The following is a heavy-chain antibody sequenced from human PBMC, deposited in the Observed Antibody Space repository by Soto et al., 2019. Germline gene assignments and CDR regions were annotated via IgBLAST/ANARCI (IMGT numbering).Heavy chain of an antibody. CDR2: IYSGGTT. CDR3: ARGYGTSYGFGY. CDR1: GFSVSSNY. J-gene: IGHJ4*02. Sequence: EVQLVETGGGLIQPGGSLRLSCAAYGFSVSSNYMTWVRQAPGKGLEWVSLIYSGGTTYYADSVKGRFTISRDNSKNTVYLQMNRLRVEDAAVYYCARGYGTSYGFGYWGQGTLVTVSP. V-gene: IGHV3-53*02. D-gene: IGHD3-16*02.